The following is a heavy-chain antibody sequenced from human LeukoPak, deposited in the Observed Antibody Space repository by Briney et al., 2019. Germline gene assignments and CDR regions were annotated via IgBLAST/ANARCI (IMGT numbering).Heavy chain of an antibody. CDR3: ARRPGKAGGNCFYY. V-gene: IGHV4-39*01. J-gene: IGHJ4*02. Sequence: AETLFLTCAVSGGSISSSCQYWVWMRRPPGMGLVWVGSVYYNGDSHYSPSLKRPVTVSVDRSNNLFFLRLSSVTAADTGVYHCARRPGKAGGNCFYYWGQGILVTVSS. CDR1: GGSISSSCQY. CDR2: VYYNGDS. D-gene: IGHD6-13*01.